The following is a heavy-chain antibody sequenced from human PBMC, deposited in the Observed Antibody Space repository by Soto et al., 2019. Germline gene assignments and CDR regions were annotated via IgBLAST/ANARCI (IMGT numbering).Heavy chain of an antibody. V-gene: IGHV3-21*01. Sequence: GGSLRLSCAASGFTFSSYSMNRIRQTTGKGLEWVSSISSSSSNIYYADSVKGRFTISRDNAKNSLYLQMNSLRAEDTAVYYCAKDPVTTYYYMDVWGKGTTVTVSS. CDR2: ISSSSSNI. CDR1: GFTFSSYS. J-gene: IGHJ6*03. CDR3: AKDPVTTYYYMDV. D-gene: IGHD4-4*01.